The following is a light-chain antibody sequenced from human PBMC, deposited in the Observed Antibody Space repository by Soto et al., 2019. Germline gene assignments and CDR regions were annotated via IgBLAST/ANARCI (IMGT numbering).Light chain of an antibody. J-gene: IGLJ3*02. Sequence: ALTQPASVSGSPGQSITISCTGTSSDVGFYNYVSWYQHHPAKAPKLMIYEVTHRPSGVSSRFSGSKSGDTASLTISGLQPEDEADYYCSSYTTGDTWVFGGGTKLTVL. CDR1: SSDVGFYNY. CDR3: SSYTTGDTWV. CDR2: EVT. V-gene: IGLV2-14*01.